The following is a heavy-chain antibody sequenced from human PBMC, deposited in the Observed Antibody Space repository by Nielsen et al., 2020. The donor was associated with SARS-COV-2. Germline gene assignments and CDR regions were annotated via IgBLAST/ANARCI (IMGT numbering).Heavy chain of an antibody. CDR3: ARGGIAARQGMDV. V-gene: IGHV4-61*02. Sequence: SETLSLTCTVSGGSISSGSYYWSWIRQPAGKGLEWIGRIYTSRSTNYNPSLKSRVTISVDTSKNQFSLKLSSVTAADTAVYYCARGGIAARQGMDVWGQGTTVTVSS. CDR2: IYTSRST. CDR1: GGSISSGSYY. J-gene: IGHJ6*02. D-gene: IGHD6-6*01.